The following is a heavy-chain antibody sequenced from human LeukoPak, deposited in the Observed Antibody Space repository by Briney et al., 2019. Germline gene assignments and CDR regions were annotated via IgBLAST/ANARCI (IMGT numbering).Heavy chain of an antibody. V-gene: IGHV3-23*01. J-gene: IGHJ4*02. Sequence: PGGSLRLSCAASGFTFSSYAMSWVRQAPWKGLEWASAISGSGSTYYADSVKGRFTISRDNSKNTLYLQMNSLRAEDTAVYYCAIDGLGGDTMVRGVFDYWGQGTLVTVSS. D-gene: IGHD3-10*01. CDR2: ISGSGST. CDR1: GFTFSSYA. CDR3: AIDGLGGDTMVRGVFDY.